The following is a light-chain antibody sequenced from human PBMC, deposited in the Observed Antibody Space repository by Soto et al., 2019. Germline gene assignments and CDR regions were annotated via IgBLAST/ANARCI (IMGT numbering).Light chain of an antibody. CDR1: QDVSRS. V-gene: IGKV1-9*01. CDR2: AAS. J-gene: IGKJ4*01. CDR3: QQLWTYPLT. Sequence: DTQLTQSPSFLSASVGDRVTIACRASQDVSRSVGWYQQKPGTAPKLPISAASTLNSGVPSRFSGSGSGTDFTLTISSLQPEDFATYYCQQLWTYPLTFGGGTKVDIK.